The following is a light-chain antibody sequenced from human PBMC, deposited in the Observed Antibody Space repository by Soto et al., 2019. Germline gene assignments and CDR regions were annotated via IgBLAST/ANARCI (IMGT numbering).Light chain of an antibody. CDR2: GAY. J-gene: IGKJ2*01. V-gene: IGKV3-15*01. Sequence: EIVMTQSPATLSLSPGERAALSCRASQSINSELAWYQQKPGQPPRLLIYGAYTRDTGVPARFTGSESGSEFTLTISGLQSEDFAVYYCQQGNNWPLTFGQGTRLEI. CDR1: QSINSE. CDR3: QQGNNWPLT.